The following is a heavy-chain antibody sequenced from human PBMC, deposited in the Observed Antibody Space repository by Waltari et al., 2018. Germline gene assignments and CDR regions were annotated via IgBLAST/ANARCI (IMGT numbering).Heavy chain of an antibody. CDR2: MWFDGSDK. V-gene: IGHV3-30*02. D-gene: IGHD2-2*02. J-gene: IGHJ4*02. Sequence: QVDLVESGGGVVQPGGSLSLSCTTSGFPSSHFGMHWVRQAPGKGLEWVALMWFDGSDKFYADSVRGRFTISRDNSARTLYLDMDSLRLDDTAMYYCAKDAFGNTYLDFWGQGTLVTVSS. CDR3: AKDAFGNTYLDF. CDR1: GFPSSHFG.